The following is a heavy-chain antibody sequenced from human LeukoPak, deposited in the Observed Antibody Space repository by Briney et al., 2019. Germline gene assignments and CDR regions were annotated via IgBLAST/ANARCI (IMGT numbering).Heavy chain of an antibody. CDR2: IYYSGST. Sequence: SETPSLTCTVSGGSISSYYWSWIRQPPGKGLEWVGYIYYSGSTYYNPSLKSRVTIPVDTSKNQFSLKLSSVTTADTAVYYCARDGYSYGYGAFDIWGQGTMVTVSS. CDR3: ARDGYSYGYGAFDI. J-gene: IGHJ3*02. V-gene: IGHV4-59*01. CDR1: GGSISSYY. D-gene: IGHD5-18*01.